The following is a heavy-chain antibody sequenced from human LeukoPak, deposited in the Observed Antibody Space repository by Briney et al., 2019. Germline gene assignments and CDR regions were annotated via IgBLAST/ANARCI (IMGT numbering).Heavy chain of an antibody. Sequence: GGSLRLSCAASGFTFSSYGMHWVRQAPGKGLEWVAVISYDGSNKYYADSVKGRFTTSRDNSKNTLYLQMNSLRAEDTAVYYCARERKATTNYYYYYGMDVWGQGTTVTVSS. V-gene: IGHV3-30*03. CDR3: ARERKATTNYYYYYGMDV. CDR1: GFTFSSYG. D-gene: IGHD5-12*01. CDR2: ISYDGSNK. J-gene: IGHJ6*02.